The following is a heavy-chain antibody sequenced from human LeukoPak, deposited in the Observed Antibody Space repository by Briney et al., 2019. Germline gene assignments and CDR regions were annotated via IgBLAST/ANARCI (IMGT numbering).Heavy chain of an antibody. J-gene: IGHJ6*03. V-gene: IGHV3-23*01. CDR3: TPLNYYYYMDV. CDR2: ISGRGDTT. CDR1: GFTFGNYG. Sequence: GGSLRLSCAASGFTFGNYGMSWVRQAPGMGLEWVSAISGRGDTTYYADSVKGRFTISSDNSKNTLYLQMNSLKTEDTAVYYCTPLNYYYYMDVWGKGTTVTVSS.